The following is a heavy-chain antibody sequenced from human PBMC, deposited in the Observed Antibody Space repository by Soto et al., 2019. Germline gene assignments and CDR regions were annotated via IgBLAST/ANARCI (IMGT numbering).Heavy chain of an antibody. D-gene: IGHD4-17*01. J-gene: IGHJ3*02. Sequence: VQLVESGGGLVLPGGSLRLSCAASGFTFSSYAMHWVRQAPGKGLEWVAVISYDGSNKYYADSVKGRFTISRDNSKNTLYLQMNSLRAEDTAVYYCAREAPLTTVNDAFDIWGQGTMVTVSS. CDR3: AREAPLTTVNDAFDI. CDR2: ISYDGSNK. V-gene: IGHV3-30-3*01. CDR1: GFTFSSYA.